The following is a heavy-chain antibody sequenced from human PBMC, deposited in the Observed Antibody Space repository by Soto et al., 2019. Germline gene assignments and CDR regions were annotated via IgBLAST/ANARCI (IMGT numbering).Heavy chain of an antibody. CDR3: AKEDCSGGSCYIGEGAFDI. J-gene: IGHJ3*02. D-gene: IGHD2-15*01. CDR2: ISGSGGST. CDR1: GFTFSSYA. Sequence: PGGSLRLSCAASGFTFSSYAMSWVRQAPGKGLEWVSAISGSGGSTYYADSVKGRFTISRDNSKNTLYLQMNSLRAEDTAVYYCAKEDCSGGSCYIGEGAFDIWGQGTMVTVSS. V-gene: IGHV3-23*01.